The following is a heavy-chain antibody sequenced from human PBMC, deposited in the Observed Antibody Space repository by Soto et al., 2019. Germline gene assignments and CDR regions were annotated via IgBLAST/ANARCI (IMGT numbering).Heavy chain of an antibody. CDR3: ARGAVAGEPFDY. CDR2: IIPIFGTA. Sequence: SVKVSCKASGGTFSSYAISWVRQAPGQGLEWMGGIIPIFGTANYAQKFQGRVTITADESASTAYMELSSLRSEDTAVYYCARGAVAGEPFDYWGQGTLVTVSS. D-gene: IGHD6-19*01. V-gene: IGHV1-69*13. J-gene: IGHJ4*02. CDR1: GGTFSSYA.